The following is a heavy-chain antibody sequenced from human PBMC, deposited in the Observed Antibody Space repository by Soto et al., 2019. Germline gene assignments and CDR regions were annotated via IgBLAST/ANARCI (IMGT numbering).Heavy chain of an antibody. D-gene: IGHD3-22*01. J-gene: IGHJ4*02. CDR1: GFIFSNYA. Sequence: GGSLRLSCVASGFIFSNYAISWLRQGPGKGLEWVSAISGSGGSTYYADSVKGRFTISRDNSKNTLYLQMNSLRAEDTAVYYCAKHPIDWGQGTLVTVSS. V-gene: IGHV3-23*01. CDR2: ISGSGGST. CDR3: AKHPID.